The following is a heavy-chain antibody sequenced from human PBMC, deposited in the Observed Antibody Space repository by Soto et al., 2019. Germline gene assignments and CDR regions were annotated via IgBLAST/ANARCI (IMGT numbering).Heavy chain of an antibody. J-gene: IGHJ4*02. CDR3: ARDTSSGLIDY. V-gene: IGHV1-46*01. Sequence: ASVKVSCKASGYTFTSYDMHWVRQAPGQGLEWMGIINPSGGSTSYAQKFQGRVTMTRDTSTSTVYMELSSLRSEDTAVYYCARDTSSGLIDYWGQGTLVTVSS. CDR2: INPSGGST. D-gene: IGHD6-6*01. CDR1: GYTFTSYD.